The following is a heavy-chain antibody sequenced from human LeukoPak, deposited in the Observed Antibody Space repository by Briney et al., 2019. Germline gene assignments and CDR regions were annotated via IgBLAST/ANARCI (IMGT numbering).Heavy chain of an antibody. CDR3: ARGRPLLRGMDV. V-gene: IGHV4-34*01. J-gene: IGHJ6*04. CDR1: GGSFSGYY. Sequence: SETLSLTCAVYGGSFSGYYWSWIRQPPGKGLEWIGEITHSGSTNYNPSLKSRITISVDTSKNQCSMKLSSVTAADTAVYYCARGRPLLRGMDVWGKGTTVTVSS. D-gene: IGHD1-26*01. CDR2: ITHSGST.